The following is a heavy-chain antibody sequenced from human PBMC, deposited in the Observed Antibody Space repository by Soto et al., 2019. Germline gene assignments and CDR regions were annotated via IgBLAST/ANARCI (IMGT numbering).Heavy chain of an antibody. D-gene: IGHD6-6*01. Sequence: SETLSLTCAFYGGSFRDYYWSWVRQPPGKGLEWIGQINHSGSTNYNPSLKSRVTISVDTSKNQFSLKLSSVTAADTAVYYCARTSRFDSWGQGTLVTVSS. CDR3: ARTSRFDS. J-gene: IGHJ4*02. V-gene: IGHV4-34*01. CDR2: INHSGST. CDR1: GGSFRDYY.